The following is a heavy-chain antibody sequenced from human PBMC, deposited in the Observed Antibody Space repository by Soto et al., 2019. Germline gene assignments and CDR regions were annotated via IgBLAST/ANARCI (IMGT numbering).Heavy chain of an antibody. V-gene: IGHV3-30-3*01. CDR2: ISYDGSNK. CDR3: ARDYPYSRDSEVSEYLDY. J-gene: IGHJ4*02. Sequence: GGSLRLSCAASGFTFSSYAMHWVRQAPGKGLEWVAVISYDGSNKYYADSVKGRFTISRDNSKNTLYLQMNSLRAEDTAVYYCARDYPYSRDSEVSEYLDYWGQGTLVTVSS. CDR1: GFTFSSYA. D-gene: IGHD6-13*01.